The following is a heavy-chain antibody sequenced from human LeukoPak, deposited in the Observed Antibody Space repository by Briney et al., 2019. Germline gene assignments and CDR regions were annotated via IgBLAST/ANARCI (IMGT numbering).Heavy chain of an antibody. J-gene: IGHJ4*02. CDR3: ARVRSSGYYFYFDY. CDR1: GFTLSSNY. V-gene: IGHV3-53*01. Sequence: GGSLSLSCAASGFTLSSNYMSWVHQAPGKGLEWVSVIYSGGSTYYADSVKGRFTISRDNSKNTLYLQMNSLRAEDTAVYYCARVRSSGYYFYFDYWGQGTLVTVSS. CDR2: IYSGGST. D-gene: IGHD3-22*01.